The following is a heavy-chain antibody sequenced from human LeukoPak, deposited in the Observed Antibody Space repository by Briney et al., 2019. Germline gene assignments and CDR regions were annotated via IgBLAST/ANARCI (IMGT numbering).Heavy chain of an antibody. CDR1: VSTFTRYD. D-gene: IGHD5-12*01. V-gene: IGHV1-8*01. CDR3: ATPGYIVATELTDWFDP. CDR2: LNPNSGNT. J-gene: IGHJ5*02. Sequence: GASGKLSCKAAVSTFTRYDTNWVRQATGQGLGWMSWLNPNSGNTGYAQKFNGRVTMTRNTSISTAYMELSSLRSEDTAVYYCATPGYIVATELTDWFDPWGQGTLVTVSS.